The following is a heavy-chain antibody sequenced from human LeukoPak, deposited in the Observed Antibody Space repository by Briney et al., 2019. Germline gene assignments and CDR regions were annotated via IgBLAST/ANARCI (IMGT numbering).Heavy chain of an antibody. CDR2: IYHSEST. CDR3: ARVVPDSYYFDY. D-gene: IGHD6-6*01. V-gene: IGHV4-4*02. Sequence: SGTRSLTCAVSGGSISSSNWWSWVRQPPGKGLEWIGEIYHSESTNYNPSLKSRVTISVDKSKNQFSLKLSPVTAADTAVYYCARVVPDSYYFDYWGQGTLVTVSS. J-gene: IGHJ4*02. CDR1: GGSISSSNW.